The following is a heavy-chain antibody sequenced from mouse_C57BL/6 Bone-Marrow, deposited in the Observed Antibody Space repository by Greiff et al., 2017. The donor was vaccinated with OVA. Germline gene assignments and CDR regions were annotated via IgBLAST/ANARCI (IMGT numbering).Heavy chain of an antibody. Sequence: QVQLQQSGAELARPGASVKLSCKASGYTFTSYGISWVKQSTGQGLEWIGEIYPRSGNTYYNEKFKGQATLTADKSSSTAYMELRSLTSEDSAVYFCARPLHRGAMDYWGQGTSVTVSS. J-gene: IGHJ4*01. D-gene: IGHD2-10*01. V-gene: IGHV1-81*01. CDR3: ARPLHRGAMDY. CDR1: GYTFTSYG. CDR2: IYPRSGNT.